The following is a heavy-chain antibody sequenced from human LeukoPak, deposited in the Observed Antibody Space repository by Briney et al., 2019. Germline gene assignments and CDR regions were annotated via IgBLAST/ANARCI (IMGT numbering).Heavy chain of an antibody. D-gene: IGHD2-15*01. CDR3: ARPGYCSGGSCLGY. V-gene: IGHV3-48*03. J-gene: IGHJ4*02. Sequence: GGSLRLSCAASGFTFSSYEMNWVRQAPGKGLEWVSYISSSGSTIYYADSVKGRFTISRDNAKNSLYLQMNSLRAEDTAVYYCARPGYCSGGSCLGYWGQGTLVTVSS. CDR2: ISSSGSTI. CDR1: GFTFSSYE.